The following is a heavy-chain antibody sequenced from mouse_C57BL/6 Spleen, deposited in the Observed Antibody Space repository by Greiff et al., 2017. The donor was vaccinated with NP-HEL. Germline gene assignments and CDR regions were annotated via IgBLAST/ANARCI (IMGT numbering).Heavy chain of an antibody. Sequence: DVKLVESGGGLVQPGGSLSLSCAASGFTFTDYYMSWVRQPPGKALEWLGFIRNKANGYTTEYSASVKGRFTISRDNSQSILYLQMNALRAEDSAPYYCARSPHYFGSSSYFDYWGQGTTLTVSS. D-gene: IGHD1-1*01. V-gene: IGHV7-3*01. CDR3: ARSPHYFGSSSYFDY. J-gene: IGHJ2*01. CDR2: IRNKANGYTT. CDR1: GFTFTDYY.